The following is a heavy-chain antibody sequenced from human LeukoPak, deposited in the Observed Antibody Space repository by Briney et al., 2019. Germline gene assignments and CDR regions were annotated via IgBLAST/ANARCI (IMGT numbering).Heavy chain of an antibody. V-gene: IGHV3-21*01. CDR1: GFTFSSYS. CDR3: ARDLCSTSCYPPRALYYYYGMDV. Sequence: SGGSLRLSCAASGFTFSSYSMNWVRQAPGKGLEWVSSISSSSSYIYYADSVKGRFTISRDNAKNSLYLQMNSLRAEDTAVYYCARDLCSTSCYPPRALYYYYGMDVWGQGTTVTVSS. J-gene: IGHJ6*02. CDR2: ISSSSSYI. D-gene: IGHD2-2*01.